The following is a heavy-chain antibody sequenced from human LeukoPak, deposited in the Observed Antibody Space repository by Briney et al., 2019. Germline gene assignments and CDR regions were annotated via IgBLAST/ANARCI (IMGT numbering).Heavy chain of an antibody. J-gene: IGHJ2*01. Sequence: PSETLSLTCAVYGGSFSGYYWSWIRQPPGKGLEWIGEINHSGSTNYNPSLKSRVTISVDTSKNQFSLKLSSVTAADTAVYYCARGEYYDSSGYSSLYWYFDLWGRGTLSLSPQ. V-gene: IGHV4-34*01. D-gene: IGHD3-22*01. CDR3: ARGEYYDSSGYSSLYWYFDL. CDR1: GGSFSGYY. CDR2: INHSGST.